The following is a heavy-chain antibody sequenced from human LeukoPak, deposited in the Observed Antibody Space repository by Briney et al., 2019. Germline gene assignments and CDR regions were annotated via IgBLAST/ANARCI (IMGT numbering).Heavy chain of an antibody. D-gene: IGHD6-13*01. CDR3: AKYRSVSGEAAAPGYFDY. CDR1: GFTFSSYG. Sequence: GGSLRLSCAASGFTFSSYGMHWVRQAPGKGLEWVAVISYDGSNKYYADSVKGRFTISRDNSKNTLYLQMNSLRAEDTAVYYCAKYRSVSGEAAAPGYFDYWGQGTLVTVSS. V-gene: IGHV3-30*18. CDR2: ISYDGSNK. J-gene: IGHJ4*02.